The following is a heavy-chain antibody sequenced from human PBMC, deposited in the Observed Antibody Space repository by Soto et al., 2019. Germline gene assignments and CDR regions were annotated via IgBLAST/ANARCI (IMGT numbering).Heavy chain of an antibody. CDR2: ISSSSSYI. Sequence: EVQLVESGGGLVKPGGSLRLSCAASGFTFSSYSMNWVRQAPGKGLEWVSSISSSSSYIYYADSVKGRFTISRDNAKNSLYLQMNSLRAEDTAVYYCARERDILTSYRYYFDYWGQGTLVTVSS. CDR3: ARERDILTSYRYYFDY. CDR1: GFTFSSYS. J-gene: IGHJ4*02. D-gene: IGHD3-9*01. V-gene: IGHV3-21*01.